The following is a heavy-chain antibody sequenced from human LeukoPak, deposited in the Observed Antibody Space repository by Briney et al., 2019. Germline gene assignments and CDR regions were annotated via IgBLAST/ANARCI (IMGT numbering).Heavy chain of an antibody. V-gene: IGHV4-39*07. Sequence: SETLSLTCTVSGGSISSSSYYWGWIRQPPGKGLEWIGSIYYSGSTYYNPSLKSRVTISVDTSKNQFSLKLSSVTAADTAVYYCARDWTVRGGMVDYWGQGTLVTVSS. J-gene: IGHJ4*02. D-gene: IGHD3-10*01. CDR2: IYYSGST. CDR1: GGSISSSSYY. CDR3: ARDWTVRGGMVDY.